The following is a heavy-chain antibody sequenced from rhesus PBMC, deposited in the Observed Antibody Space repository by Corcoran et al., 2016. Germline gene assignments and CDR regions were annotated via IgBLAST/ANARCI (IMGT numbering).Heavy chain of an antibody. D-gene: IGHD5-24*01. CDR1: GFTFSDYY. Sequence: EVQLVESGGGLVQPGGSLRLSCAASGFTFSDYYMSWVRQAPGKGLEWVSSISSSSSYKYYADSVKGRFNISRDNAKNSLSLQMNSLKTEDTAVYYCTRSLSGYSYGYFDYWGQGVLVTVSS. CDR3: TRSLSGYSYGYFDY. J-gene: IGHJ4*01. CDR2: ISSSSSYK. V-gene: IGHV3S16*01.